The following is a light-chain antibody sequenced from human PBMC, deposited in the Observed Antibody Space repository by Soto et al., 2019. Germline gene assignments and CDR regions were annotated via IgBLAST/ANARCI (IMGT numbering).Light chain of an antibody. Sequence: QPVLTQSPSASASLGASVKFICTLSSGHSSYAIAWHQQQPEKGPRYLMKINSDGSHSKGDGIPDRFSGSSSGAERYLTIYSLQSEDEADYYCQTWGTGIRVFGTGTKLTVL. CDR1: SGHSSYA. CDR3: QTWGTGIRV. J-gene: IGLJ1*01. V-gene: IGLV4-69*01. CDR2: INSDGSH.